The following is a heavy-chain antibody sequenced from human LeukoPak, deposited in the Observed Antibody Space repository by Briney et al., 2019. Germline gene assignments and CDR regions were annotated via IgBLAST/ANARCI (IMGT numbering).Heavy chain of an antibody. CDR2: IYPGDSDT. Sequence: GESLKISCKGSGYSFTSYWIGWVRQMPGKGLEWMGIIYPGDSDTRYSPSFQGQVTISADKSISTAYLQWSSLKASDTAMYYCARRFKGDWNDYRLDYWGQGTLVTVSS. CDR3: ARRFKGDWNDYRLDY. D-gene: IGHD1-1*01. CDR1: GYSFTSYW. J-gene: IGHJ4*02. V-gene: IGHV5-51*01.